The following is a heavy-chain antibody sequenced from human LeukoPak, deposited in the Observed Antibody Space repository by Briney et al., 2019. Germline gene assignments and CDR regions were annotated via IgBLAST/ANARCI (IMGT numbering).Heavy chain of an antibody. CDR2: ISGSDT. Sequence: GGSLRLFCSAAGITLSKYTLSWVRLAPGKGLEWVSGISGSDTFYADFVKGRFTISRDNSRNTAFLQLNSLSVADTAIYYCATLYEIHSDYWGQGTLVTVSS. D-gene: IGHD2/OR15-2a*01. J-gene: IGHJ4*02. CDR3: ATLYEIHSDY. CDR1: GITLSKYT. V-gene: IGHV3-23*01.